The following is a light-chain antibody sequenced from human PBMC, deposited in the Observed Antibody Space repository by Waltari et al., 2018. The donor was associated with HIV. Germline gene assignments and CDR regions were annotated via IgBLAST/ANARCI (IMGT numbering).Light chain of an antibody. J-gene: IGLJ1*01. CDR2: EVS. CDR1: SRAIGLFAY. Sequence: QSALTQPRSVSGSPGQSVTISCPGTSRAIGLFAYVSWYQQYPGTAPKVIIYEVSQRPSGVPDRFTASKSGITASLTISGLQDEDEADYYCCSYAGTYTYVFGTGTTVTVL. V-gene: IGLV2-11*01. CDR3: CSYAGTYTYV.